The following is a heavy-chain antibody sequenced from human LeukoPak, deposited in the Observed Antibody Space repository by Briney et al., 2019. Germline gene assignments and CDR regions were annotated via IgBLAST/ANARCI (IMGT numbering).Heavy chain of an antibody. D-gene: IGHD3-10*01. Sequence: GSLRLSCVASGFTLSNYVMYWVRQVPGKGLEGVLGIIGTSSYTYSADFVKGRFTISRDNSMNTLWLQMNSLRVEDTAVYYCAKGSNFYASGSHFDVWGQGTLVTVSS. CDR3: AKGSNFYASGSHFDV. CDR1: GFTLSNYV. CDR2: IIGTSSYT. V-gene: IGHV3-23*01. J-gene: IGHJ4*02.